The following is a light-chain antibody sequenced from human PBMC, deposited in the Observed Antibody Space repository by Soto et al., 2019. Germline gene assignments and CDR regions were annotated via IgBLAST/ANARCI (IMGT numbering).Light chain of an antibody. Sequence: DIQMTQSPSSLSASVGDRVTISCRASQGISNYLAWYQQKPGKVPKLLIYAASTLQSGVPSRFSGSGSGTDFTLTISSLQPEDVATYYCQKYNSAPALTFGGGTKVEIK. V-gene: IGKV1-27*01. CDR1: QGISNY. J-gene: IGKJ4*01. CDR2: AAS. CDR3: QKYNSAPALT.